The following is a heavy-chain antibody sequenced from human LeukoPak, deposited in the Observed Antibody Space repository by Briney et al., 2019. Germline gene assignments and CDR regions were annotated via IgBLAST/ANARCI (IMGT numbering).Heavy chain of an antibody. CDR2: IHLKSGGT. CDR3: ARDLDASSSCDH. CDR1: GYTFNDYF. D-gene: IGHD6-13*01. V-gene: IGHV1-2*02. J-gene: IGHJ4*02. Sequence: ASVKVSCKASGYTFNDYFMHWVRQAPGQGLEWMGWIHLKSGGTRYAPSFQGRVTMTRDTSISTAYMDLSRLTPDDTAVYYCARDLDASSSCDHWGQGTLVIVSS.